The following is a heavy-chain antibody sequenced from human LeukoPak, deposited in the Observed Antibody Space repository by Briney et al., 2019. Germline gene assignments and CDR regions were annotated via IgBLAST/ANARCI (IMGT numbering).Heavy chain of an antibody. CDR2: IYHSGST. CDR1: GGSITSGGYS. V-gene: IGHV4-30-2*01. J-gene: IGHJ4*02. D-gene: IGHD3-22*01. Sequence: SQTLSLTCAVSGGSITSGGYSWSWIRQPPGKGLEWIGYIYHSGSTYYNPSLKSRVTIPVDRSKNQFSLKLSSVTAADTAVYYCARDYYDSSGYTNHFDYWGQGTLVTVSS. CDR3: ARDYYDSSGYTNHFDY.